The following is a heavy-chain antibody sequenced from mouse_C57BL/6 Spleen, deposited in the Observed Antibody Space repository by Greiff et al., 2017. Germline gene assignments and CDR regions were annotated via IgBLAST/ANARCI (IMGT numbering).Heavy chain of an antibody. CDR2: IYPGDGDT. CDR3: ARGITTVVATNYFDY. D-gene: IGHD1-1*01. J-gene: IGHJ2*01. CDR1: GYAFSSYW. V-gene: IGHV1-80*01. Sequence: QVQLQQSGAELVKPGASVKISCKASGYAFSSYWMNWVKQRPGKGLEWIGQIYPGDGDTNYNGKFKGKATLTADKSSSTAYMQLSSLTSEDSAVYFCARGITTVVATNYFDYGGQGTTLTVSS.